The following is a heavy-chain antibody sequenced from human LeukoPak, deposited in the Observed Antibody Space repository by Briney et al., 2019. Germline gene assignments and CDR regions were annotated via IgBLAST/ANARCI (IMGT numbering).Heavy chain of an antibody. V-gene: IGHV4-39*01. CDR1: GDSFRSSTYY. CDR2: IYYSGRT. D-gene: IGHD3-10*01. Sequence: PSQTLSLTCTVSGDSFRSSTYYWGWIRQPPGKGLEWIGRIYYSGRTYYNPSLKSRVTISVDTSNNQSSLKLSSVTAADTAVYYCAKLYSGTRPPDYWGQGALVTVSS. J-gene: IGHJ4*02. CDR3: AKLYSGTRPPDY.